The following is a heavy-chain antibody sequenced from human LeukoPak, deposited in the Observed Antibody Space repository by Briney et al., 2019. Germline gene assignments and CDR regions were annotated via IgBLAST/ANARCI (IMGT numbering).Heavy chain of an antibody. CDR2: IYYSGST. CDR3: ARAYSSSWYGAENWFDP. Sequence: SETLSLTCTVSGGSISSGGYYWSWIRQHPGKGLEWIGYIYYSGSTYYNPSLKSRVTISVDTSKNQFSLKLSSVTAADMAVYYCARAYSSSWYGAENWFDPWGQGTLVTVSS. J-gene: IGHJ5*02. CDR1: GGSISSGGYY. D-gene: IGHD6-13*01. V-gene: IGHV4-31*03.